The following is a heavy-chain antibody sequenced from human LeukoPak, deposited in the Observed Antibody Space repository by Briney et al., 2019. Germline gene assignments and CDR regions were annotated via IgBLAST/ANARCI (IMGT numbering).Heavy chain of an antibody. CDR1: GYIFTDYY. D-gene: IGHD3-22*01. J-gene: IGHJ6*02. CDR3: ARSTYYYDSSGYYGRGFYYYGMDV. V-gene: IGHV1-69*13. CDR2: IIPIFGTA. Sequence: ASVKVSCKASGYIFTDYYMHWVRQAPGQGLEWMGGIIPIFGTANYAQKFQGRVTITVDESTSTAYMELSSLRSEDTAVYYCARSTYYYDSSGYYGRGFYYYGMDVRGQGTTVTVSS.